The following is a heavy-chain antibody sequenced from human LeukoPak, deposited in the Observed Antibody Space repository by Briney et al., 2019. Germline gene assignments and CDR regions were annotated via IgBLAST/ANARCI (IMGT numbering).Heavy chain of an antibody. V-gene: IGHV1-69*04. CDR1: GYTFTSYG. CDR3: TREGVYAPDGSGYHRDAFDI. D-gene: IGHD3-22*01. Sequence: SVKVSCKASGYTFTSYGITWVRQAPGQGLEWMGRIIPVLGVSNFAQKFQGRVTITADKSTNTAHMELSRLESGDTAVYYCTREGVYAPDGSGYHRDAFDIWGQGTVVIVSS. CDR2: IIPVLGVS. J-gene: IGHJ3*02.